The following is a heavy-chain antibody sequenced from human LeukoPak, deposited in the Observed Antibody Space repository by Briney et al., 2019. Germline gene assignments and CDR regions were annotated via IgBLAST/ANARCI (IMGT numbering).Heavy chain of an antibody. V-gene: IGHV4-59*12. Sequence: SETLSLTCTVSGGSISSYYWSWIRQPPGKGLEWIGYIYYSGSTNYNPSLKSRVTISVDTSKNQFSLKLSSVTAADTAVYYCARDEVAAMYYFDYWGQGTLVTVSS. J-gene: IGHJ4*02. CDR3: ARDEVAAMYYFDY. CDR1: GGSISSYY. D-gene: IGHD6-13*01. CDR2: IYYSGST.